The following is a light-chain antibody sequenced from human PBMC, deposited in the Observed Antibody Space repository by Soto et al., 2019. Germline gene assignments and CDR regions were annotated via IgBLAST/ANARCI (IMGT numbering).Light chain of an antibody. CDR1: ISNIATNY. CDR3: GAWDDTVRSYV. V-gene: IGLV1-47*01. CDR2: RDN. J-gene: IGLJ1*01. Sequence: QSVLTQPPSVSGTPGQRVTISCSGGISNIATNYVHWFQQLPGTAPKVLSNRDNQRPSGVPDRFSGSKSGTSASLAISELRSEDEAEYYCGAWDDTVRSYVFGPGTKLTVL.